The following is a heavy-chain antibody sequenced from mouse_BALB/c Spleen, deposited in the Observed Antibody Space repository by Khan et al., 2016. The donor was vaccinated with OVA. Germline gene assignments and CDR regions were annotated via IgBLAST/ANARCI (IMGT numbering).Heavy chain of an antibody. J-gene: IGHJ3*01. CDR3: ASHLTGSFAY. Sequence: EVELVESGGDLVKPGGSLKLSCAASGFTFSNYGMSWVRQIPDKRLEWVATINSDGTYPYSPDSVKGRFTISRKNAKNTLDLEMSSLKSEDTAMYYCASHLTGSFAYWGQGTLVTVSA. CDR1: GFTFSNYG. D-gene: IGHD4-1*01. V-gene: IGHV5-6*01. CDR2: INSDGTYP.